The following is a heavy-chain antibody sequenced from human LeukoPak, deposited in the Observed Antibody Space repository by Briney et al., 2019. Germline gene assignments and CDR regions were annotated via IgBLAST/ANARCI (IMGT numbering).Heavy chain of an antibody. CDR2: IWYDGSNK. CDR1: GFTFSSYG. D-gene: IGHD2-2*01. J-gene: IGHJ6*02. Sequence: PGGSLRLSCAASGFTFSSYGMHWVRQAPGKGLEWVAVIWYDGSNKYYADSVKGRFTISRDNSKNTLYLQMNSLRAEDTAVYYCAREYCSSTSCQTYYYYYGMDVWGQGTTVTVSS. V-gene: IGHV3-33*08. CDR3: AREYCSSTSCQTYYYYYGMDV.